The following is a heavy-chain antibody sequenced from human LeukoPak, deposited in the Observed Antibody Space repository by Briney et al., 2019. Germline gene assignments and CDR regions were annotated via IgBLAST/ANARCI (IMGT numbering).Heavy chain of an antibody. Sequence: PSETLSLTCTVSGCSISSYYRSWIRQPPGKGLEWIGYIYYSGSTNYSPSLKSRVTISVDTSKNQFSLRLSSVTAADTAEYYCARSGLVGGWYFWGQGTLVTVSS. D-gene: IGHD6-19*01. CDR3: ARSGLVGGWYF. V-gene: IGHV4-59*01. CDR1: GCSISSYY. J-gene: IGHJ4*02. CDR2: IYYSGST.